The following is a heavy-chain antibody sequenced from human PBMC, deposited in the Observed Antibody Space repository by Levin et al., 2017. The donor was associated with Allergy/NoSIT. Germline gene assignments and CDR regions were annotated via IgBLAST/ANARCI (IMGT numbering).Heavy chain of an antibody. D-gene: IGHD3-9*01. V-gene: IGHV3-15*01. CDR3: STDRLYILSGYHWFDY. CDR2: IKSKTDGETT. Sequence: ETLSLTCAASGFTFRNAWMTWVRQAPGKGLEWVGLIKSKTDGETTEYAAPVKGRFTISRDDSENTLYLQMDSLTDEDTAVYYCSTDRLYILSGYHWFDYWGQGTLVTVSS. CDR1: GFTFRNAW. J-gene: IGHJ4*02.